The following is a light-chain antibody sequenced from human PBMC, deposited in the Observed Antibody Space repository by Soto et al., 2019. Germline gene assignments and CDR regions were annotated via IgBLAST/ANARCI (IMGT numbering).Light chain of an antibody. CDR3: QQYNSYSLTTRT. CDR2: DAS. V-gene: IGKV1-5*01. J-gene: IGKJ1*01. Sequence: DSQMTQSPSTLSGSVWDIVTITCRAIHSISTWLACYQQKPGKAPKLLIYDASSLESGVPSRFSGSGSGTEFTLTISSLQPDDFATYYCQQYNSYSLTTRTFGQGTKVDIK. CDR1: HSISTW.